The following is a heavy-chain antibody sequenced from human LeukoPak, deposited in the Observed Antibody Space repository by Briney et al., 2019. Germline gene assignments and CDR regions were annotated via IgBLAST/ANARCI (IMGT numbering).Heavy chain of an antibody. CDR1: GYTFSDYY. CDR2: INHSGGST. Sequence: ASVKVSCKTSGYTFSDYYIHWIRQAPGQGLEWMGIINHSGGSTSYAQKFQGRVTMTRDMSTSTVYMELSSLRSEDTAVYYCAREDRYGDYRVGYYYYYMDVWGKGTTVTVSS. D-gene: IGHD4-17*01. CDR3: AREDRYGDYRVGYYYYYMDV. V-gene: IGHV1-46*01. J-gene: IGHJ6*03.